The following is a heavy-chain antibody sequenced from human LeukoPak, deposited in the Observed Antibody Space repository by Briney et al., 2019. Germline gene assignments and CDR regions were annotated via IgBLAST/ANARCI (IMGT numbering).Heavy chain of an antibody. J-gene: IGHJ4*02. CDR3: AKGPSALRSNYYDSSGYPTWTFDY. CDR2: ISYDANNE. CDR1: GFSFSGFA. D-gene: IGHD3-22*01. Sequence: GKSLRLSCAASGFSFSGFAMHWVRQAPGKGLEWVAAISYDANNEYYGDSVKGRFTISRDKSKNMLYLQMNSLRAEDTAVYYCAKGPSALRSNYYDSSGYPTWTFDYWGQGTLVTVSS. V-gene: IGHV3-30*18.